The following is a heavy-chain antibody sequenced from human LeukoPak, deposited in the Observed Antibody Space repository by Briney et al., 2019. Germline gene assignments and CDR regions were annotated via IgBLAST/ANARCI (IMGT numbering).Heavy chain of an antibody. J-gene: IGHJ4*02. V-gene: IGHV4-34*01. CDR1: GGSFSGYY. D-gene: IGHD2-2*02. CDR3: ARGLGFRFDIVVVPAAIHPYYFDY. Sequence: PSGTLSLTCAVYGGSFSGYYWSWIRQPPGKGLEWIGEINHSGSTNYNPSLKSRVTISVDTSKNQFSLKLSSVTAADTAVYYCARGLGFRFDIVVVPAAIHPYYFDYWGQGTLVTVSS. CDR2: INHSGST.